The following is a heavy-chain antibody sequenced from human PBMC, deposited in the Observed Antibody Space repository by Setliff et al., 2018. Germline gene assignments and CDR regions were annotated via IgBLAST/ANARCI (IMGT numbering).Heavy chain of an antibody. J-gene: IGHJ6*03. D-gene: IGHD6-19*01. CDR2: IYISGSA. CDR1: GYSISSGYY. V-gene: IGHV4-4*07. CDR3: AREQWLDPPGYYYMDV. Sequence: TSETLSLTCAVSGYSISSGYYWSWIRRPAGKGLEWIGHIYISGSANYNPSLKSRVTMSIDTSKNQFSLKLNSVTAADMAVYYCAREQWLDPPGYYYMDVWAKGTTVTVSS.